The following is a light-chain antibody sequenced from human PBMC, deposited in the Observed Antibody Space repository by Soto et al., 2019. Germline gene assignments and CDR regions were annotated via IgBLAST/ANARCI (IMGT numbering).Light chain of an antibody. J-gene: IGLJ1*01. CDR2: GNS. CDR3: SSYTSSSTYV. Sequence: QSVLTQPPSVSGAPGQRVTISCTGSSSNIGAGYDVHWYQQLPGTAPKLLIYGNSNRPSGVPDRFSGSKSGTSASLAITGLQAEDEADYYCSSYTSSSTYVFGVGTKVTVL. V-gene: IGLV1-40*01. CDR1: SSNIGAGYD.